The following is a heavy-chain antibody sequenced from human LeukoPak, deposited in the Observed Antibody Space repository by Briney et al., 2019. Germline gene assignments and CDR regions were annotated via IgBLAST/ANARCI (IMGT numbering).Heavy chain of an antibody. V-gene: IGHV1-2*02. CDR1: GYTFTGYY. CDR2: INPNTGGT. D-gene: IGHD1-26*01. Sequence: GASVKVSCKASGYTFTGYYIHWVRQAPGQGLEWMGWINPNTGGTNFAQKFQGRVTMTRDTSIRTAYMELSRLRSDDTAVYYCAREDPFSGSSPPLGSWGQGTLVTVSS. CDR3: AREDPFSGSSPPLGS. J-gene: IGHJ4*02.